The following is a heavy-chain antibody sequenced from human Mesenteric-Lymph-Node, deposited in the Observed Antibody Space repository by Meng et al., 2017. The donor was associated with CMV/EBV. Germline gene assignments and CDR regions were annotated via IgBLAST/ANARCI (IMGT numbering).Heavy chain of an antibody. CDR1: GFIFTSYS. CDR2: ISNAGDYI. Sequence: GESLKISCAASGFIFTSYSLTWVRQAPGKGLEWVSSISNAGDYIDYADSMKGRFTISRDNTQNSLFLQMNSLRDEDTAVYFYARDSCRGNTCYQFDYWGQGTVVTVSS. CDR3: ARDSCRGNTCYQFDY. D-gene: IGHD2-2*01. J-gene: IGHJ4*02. V-gene: IGHV3-21*01.